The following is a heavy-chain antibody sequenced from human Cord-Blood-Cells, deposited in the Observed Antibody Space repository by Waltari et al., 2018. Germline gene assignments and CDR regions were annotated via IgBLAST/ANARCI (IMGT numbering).Heavy chain of an antibody. CDR3: AHRRSYYGSGSYYNSYYYFDY. J-gene: IGHJ4*02. D-gene: IGHD3-10*01. CDR2: IYWNGDK. V-gene: IGHV2-5*01. Sequence: QITLKESGPTLVKPTQTLTLTCTFSGFSLSTSGVGVGWIRQPPGKALEWLALIYWNGDKRYSPSLKSRLTITKDTSKNQVVLTMTNMDPVDTATYYCAHRRSYYGSGSYYNSYYYFDYWGQGTLVTVSS. CDR1: GFSLSTSGVG.